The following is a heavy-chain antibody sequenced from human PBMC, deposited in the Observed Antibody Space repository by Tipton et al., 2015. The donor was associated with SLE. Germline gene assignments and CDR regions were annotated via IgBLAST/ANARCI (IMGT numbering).Heavy chain of an antibody. CDR3: ARASWYGPRYYFDF. CDR2: IDSDGTIT. J-gene: IGHJ4*02. CDR1: GFTFNRYW. Sequence: SLRLSCAASGFTFNRYWMHWVRQAPGKGLMWVSRIDSDGTITNYADTVKGRFTISRDNAKDTLYLQMNSLRGEDTALYYCARASWYGPRYYFDFWGQGTLATVSS. D-gene: IGHD3-9*01. V-gene: IGHV3-74*01.